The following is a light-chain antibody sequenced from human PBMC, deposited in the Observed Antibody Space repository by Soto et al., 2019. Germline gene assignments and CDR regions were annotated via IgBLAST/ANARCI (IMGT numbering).Light chain of an antibody. CDR3: SSYTSSSTLFYV. J-gene: IGLJ1*01. V-gene: IGLV2-14*01. Sequence: QSALTQPASVSGSPGQSITISCTGTSSDVGGYKYVSWYQQHPGKAPKLMIYEVSNRPSGVSNRFSGSKSGNTASLTISGLQAEDEAGYFCSSYTSSSTLFYVFGTGTKVTVL. CDR2: EVS. CDR1: SSDVGGYKY.